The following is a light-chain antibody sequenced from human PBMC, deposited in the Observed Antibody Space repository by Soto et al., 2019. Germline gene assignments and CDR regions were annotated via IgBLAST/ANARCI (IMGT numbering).Light chain of an antibody. J-gene: IGKJ4*01. CDR3: QQYNNWPRAT. V-gene: IGKV3-15*01. CDR1: QSITSN. Sequence: IVITHSPATLSVSPGERATLSCRASQSITSNLAWYQQKPGQAPRLLMFRASIRATGFPARFSGSGSGTEFNIPISSQQSEDSAIYYCQQYNNWPRATVGGGNKVEI. CDR2: RAS.